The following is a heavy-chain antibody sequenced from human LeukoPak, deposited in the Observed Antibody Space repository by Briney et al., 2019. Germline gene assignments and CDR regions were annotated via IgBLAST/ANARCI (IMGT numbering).Heavy chain of an antibody. V-gene: IGHV3-30*01. CDR1: GFTFSSYA. CDR2: ISYDGSNK. Sequence: QPGRSLRLSCAASGFTFSSYAMHWVRQAPGKGLEWVAVISYDGSNKYYADSVKGRFTISRDSSKNTLYLQMNSLRAEDTAVYYCARGGAVAGSWFDYWGQGTLVTVSS. CDR3: ARGGAVAGSWFDY. D-gene: IGHD6-19*01. J-gene: IGHJ4*02.